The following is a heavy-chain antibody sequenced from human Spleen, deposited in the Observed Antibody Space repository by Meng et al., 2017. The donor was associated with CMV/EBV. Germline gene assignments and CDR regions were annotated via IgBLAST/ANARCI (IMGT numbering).Heavy chain of an antibody. D-gene: IGHD2-2*01. CDR2: SKYRGRN. CDR3: ARPFWGYCSSNRCYGGDWFDP. Sequence: YDRSAIPQPPGKGREVNWESKYRGRNNHNPSLQSRGTITRDTSKNQLSLKLSSVTAADKAVYYCARPFWGYCSSNRCYGGDWFDPWGQGTLVTVSS. J-gene: IGHJ5*02. V-gene: IGHV4-34*01. CDR1: YD.